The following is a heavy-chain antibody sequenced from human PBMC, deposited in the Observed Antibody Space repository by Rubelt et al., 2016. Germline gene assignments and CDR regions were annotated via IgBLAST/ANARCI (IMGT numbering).Heavy chain of an antibody. CDR2: ISGSGVTT. D-gene: IGHD5-12*01. CDR1: GGSISSSSYY. V-gene: IGHV3-23*01. J-gene: IGHJ4*02. Sequence: LQLQESGPGLVKPSETLSLTCTVSGGSISSSSYYWGWIRQPPGKGLEWVSAISGSGVTTYYADSVKGRFTISRDNSKNTLYLQMNSLRAEDTAVYYCVRKGLTNSGYHFDYWGQGTLVTVSS. CDR3: VRKGLTNSGYHFDY.